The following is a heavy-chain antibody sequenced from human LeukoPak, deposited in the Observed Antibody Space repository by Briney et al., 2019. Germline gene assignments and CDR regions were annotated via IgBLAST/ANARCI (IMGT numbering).Heavy chain of an antibody. J-gene: IGHJ6*03. V-gene: IGHV1-2*02. CDR1: GDTFTGYH. D-gene: IGHD3-10*01. CDR3: ARLAGPHYYYYMDV. CDR2: INPNSGGT. Sequence: ASVKVSCKASGDTFTGYHMHWVRQAPGQGLEWMGWINPNSGGTNYAQKFQGRVTMTRDTSISTAYMELSRLRSDDTAVYYCARLAGPHYYYYMDVWGKGTTVTVSS.